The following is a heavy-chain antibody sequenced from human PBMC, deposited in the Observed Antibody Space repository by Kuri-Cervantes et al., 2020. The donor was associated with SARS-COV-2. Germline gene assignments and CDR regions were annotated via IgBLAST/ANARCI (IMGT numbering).Heavy chain of an antibody. CDR1: GFTFDDYG. V-gene: IGHV3-30*03. Sequence: GGSLRLSCAASGFTFDDYGMSWVRQAPGKGLEWVAVISYDGSNKYYADSVKGRFTISRDNAKNSLYLQMNSLRAEDTAVYYCARTLVDYYYYYMDVWGKGTTVTVSS. CDR3: ARTLVDYYYYYMDV. D-gene: IGHD2/OR15-2a*01. CDR2: ISYDGSNK. J-gene: IGHJ6*03.